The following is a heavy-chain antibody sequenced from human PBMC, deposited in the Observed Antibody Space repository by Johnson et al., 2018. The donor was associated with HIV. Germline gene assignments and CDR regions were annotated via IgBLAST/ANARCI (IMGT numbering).Heavy chain of an antibody. Sequence: QVQLVESGGGVVQPGGSLRLSCAASGFTFRTYGIHWVRQAPGKGLEWVAFISYDGSNKYYADSVKGRFTISRDNSKNPLYLQMNSLRAEDTAVYYCAREHASASGVFDIWGQGTMVTVSS. CDR2: ISYDGSNK. J-gene: IGHJ3*02. D-gene: IGHD2-8*01. CDR3: AREHASASGVFDI. V-gene: IGHV3-30*19. CDR1: GFTFRTYG.